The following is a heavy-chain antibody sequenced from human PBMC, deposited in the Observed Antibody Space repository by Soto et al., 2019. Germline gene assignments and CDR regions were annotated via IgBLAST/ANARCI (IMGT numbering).Heavy chain of an antibody. D-gene: IGHD2-21*01. Sequence: QVQLVQSGGEVKKPGASVKVSCKASGYTFSSYGISWVRQAPGQGLEWMGWISAYNGNTEYSQKVQGRVTMTTDTSTSTAYMELRRLRSDDTGVYYCATQRFVDYYGMDVWGQGSTVTVSS. CDR3: ATQRFVDYYGMDV. CDR2: ISAYNGNT. CDR1: GYTFSSYG. J-gene: IGHJ6*02. V-gene: IGHV1-18*01.